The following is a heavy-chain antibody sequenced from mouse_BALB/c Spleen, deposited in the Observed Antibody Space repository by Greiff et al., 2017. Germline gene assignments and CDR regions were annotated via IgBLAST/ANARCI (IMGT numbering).Heavy chain of an antibody. D-gene: IGHD2-1*01. CDR2: IWSGGST. CDR3: ARIGNSEAMDY. V-gene: IGHV2-2*02. J-gene: IGHJ4*01. CDR1: GFSLTSYC. Sequence: QVQLKESGPGLVQPSQSLSITCTVSGFSLTSYCVHWVRQSPGKGLEWLGVIWSGGSTDYNAAFISRLSISKDNSKSQVFFKMNSLQANDTAIYYCARIGNSEAMDYWGQGTSVTVSS.